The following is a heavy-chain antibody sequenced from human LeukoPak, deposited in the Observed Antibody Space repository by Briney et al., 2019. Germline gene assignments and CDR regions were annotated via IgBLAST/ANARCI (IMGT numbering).Heavy chain of an antibody. CDR2: IKRDGSVI. D-gene: IGHD3-16*01. J-gene: IGHJ3*02. V-gene: IGHV3-7*01. CDR3: ARPPYYDYVWGSPTDAFDI. CDR1: GFIFSKYW. Sequence: GGSLRLSCAASGFIFSKYWMTWVRQAPGKGLEWVANIKRDGSVIHYVDSVKGRFTISRDNAKNSLYLQMNSLRAEDTAVYYCARPPYYDYVWGSPTDAFDIWGQGTMVTVSS.